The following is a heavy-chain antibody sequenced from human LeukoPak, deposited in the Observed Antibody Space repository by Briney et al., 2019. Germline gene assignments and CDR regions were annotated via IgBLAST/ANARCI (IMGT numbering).Heavy chain of an antibody. V-gene: IGHV3-30*18. D-gene: IGHD3-22*01. Sequence: GRSLRLSCAASGFTFSSYGMHWVRQAPGKGLERVAVISYDGSNKYYADSVKGRFTISRDNSKDTLYLQMNSLRAEDTAVYYCAKEDSSGYYYSAWGQGTLVTVSS. CDR3: AKEDSSGYYYSA. J-gene: IGHJ5*02. CDR2: ISYDGSNK. CDR1: GFTFSSYG.